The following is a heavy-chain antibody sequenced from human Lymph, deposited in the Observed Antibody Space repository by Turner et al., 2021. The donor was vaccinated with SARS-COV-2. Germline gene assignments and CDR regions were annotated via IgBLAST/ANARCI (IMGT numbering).Heavy chain of an antibody. V-gene: IGHV3-30*04. CDR3: ARYGSGGYFYYGLDV. J-gene: IGHJ6*02. CDR1: GFTFSTYA. CDR2: ISYDGSNK. Sequence: QVQLVESGGGVVQPGRSLRLSCAASGFTFSTYAIHWVRQAAGKGLVWVAVISYDGSNKYYADSVKGRFTISRDNSKNTLYLQMNSLRAEDTAVYYCARYGSGGYFYYGLDVWGQGTTVTVSS. D-gene: IGHD3-10*01.